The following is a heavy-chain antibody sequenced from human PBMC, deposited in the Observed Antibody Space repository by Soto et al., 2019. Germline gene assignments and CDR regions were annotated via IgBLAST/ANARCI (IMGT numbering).Heavy chain of an antibody. J-gene: IGHJ4*02. D-gene: IGHD3-3*01. V-gene: IGHV1-69*13. CDR1: RGTLNNYA. CDR3: ATDSNYDVSNSF. Sequence: VKVSCKASRGTLNNYAINWVRQAPGQGLEWMGGILPVSAAPDYAQKFQGRVSITADHSTSTVYMELFRLKSDDTAVYFCATDSNYDVSNSFWGQGTLVTASS. CDR2: ILPVSAAP.